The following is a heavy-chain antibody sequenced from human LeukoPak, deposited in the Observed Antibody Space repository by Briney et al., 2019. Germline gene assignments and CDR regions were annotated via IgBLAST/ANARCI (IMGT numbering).Heavy chain of an antibody. CDR2: IYSGGST. V-gene: IGHV3-53*01. D-gene: IGHD2-15*01. J-gene: IGHJ4*02. CDR3: ARNGIVPKGGPYYFDY. Sequence: GGSLRLSCAASGFTVSSNYMSWVRQAPGKGLEWVSVIYSGGSTYYADSVKGRFTISRDNSKNTLYLQMNSPRAEDTAVYYCARNGIVPKGGPYYFDYWGQGTLVNVSS. CDR1: GFTVSSNY.